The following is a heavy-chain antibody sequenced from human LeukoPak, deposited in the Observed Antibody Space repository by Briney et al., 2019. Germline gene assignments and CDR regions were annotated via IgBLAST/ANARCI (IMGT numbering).Heavy chain of an antibody. J-gene: IGHJ4*02. D-gene: IGHD6-19*01. CDR1: GFTFSSYG. Sequence: PGGSLRLSCAASGFTFSSYGMHWVRQAPGKGLDWVAFIRYDGSNKYYADSVKGRFTISRDNSKNTLYLQMNSLRAEDTAVYYCAKDRPTGGAVAGKIDYWGQGTLVTVSS. V-gene: IGHV3-30*02. CDR3: AKDRPTGGAVAGKIDY. CDR2: IRYDGSNK.